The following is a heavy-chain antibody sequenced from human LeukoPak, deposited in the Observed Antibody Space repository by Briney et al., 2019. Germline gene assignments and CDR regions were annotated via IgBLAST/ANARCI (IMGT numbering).Heavy chain of an antibody. CDR2: IKQDGSEK. CDR1: GFTFSSYA. Sequence: GGSLRLSCAASGFTFSSYAMSWVRQAPGKGLEWVANIKQDGSEKYYVDSVKGRFTISRDNAKNSLYLQMNSLRAEDTAVYYCARDKGEYDYVWGSYRSDPFDYWGQGTLVTVSS. D-gene: IGHD3-16*02. J-gene: IGHJ4*02. V-gene: IGHV3-7*01. CDR3: ARDKGEYDYVWGSYRSDPFDY.